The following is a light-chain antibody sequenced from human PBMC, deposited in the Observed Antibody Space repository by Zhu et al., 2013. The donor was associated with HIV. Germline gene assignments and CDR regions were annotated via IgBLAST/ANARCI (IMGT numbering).Light chain of an antibody. CDR1: QGISSW. V-gene: IGKV1-27*01. CDR3: QQYGSPSFT. Sequence: DIQMTQSPSSVSASVGDRVTITCRASQGISSWLAWYQQKPGKAPTLLLYATSTLQPGVPSRFRGSGSGTEFTLTISGLQSEDVATYYCQQYGSPSFTFAGGTKVEIK. J-gene: IGKJ4*01. CDR2: ATS.